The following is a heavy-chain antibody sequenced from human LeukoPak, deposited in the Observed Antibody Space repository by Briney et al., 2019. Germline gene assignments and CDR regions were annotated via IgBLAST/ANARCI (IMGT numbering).Heavy chain of an antibody. CDR1: GYTFTNYG. J-gene: IGHJ5*02. V-gene: IGHV1-18*01. CDR3: ARDNQSGSWSWFDP. D-gene: IGHD6-13*01. CDR2: ISAYSGHT. Sequence: ASVKVSCKASGYTFTNYGISWLRQAPGQGPEWMGWISAYSGHTNYVQKVQGRVTITTDTSTSTAYMELRSLRSDDTAVYYCARDNQSGSWSWFDPWGQGTLVFVSS.